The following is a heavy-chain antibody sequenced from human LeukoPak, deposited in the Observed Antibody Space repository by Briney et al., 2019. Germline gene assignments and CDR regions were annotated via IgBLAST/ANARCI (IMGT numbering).Heavy chain of an antibody. Sequence: PGGSLRLSCTASGFTFVDYFMNWVRQAPEKGLEWISDINVSGSTIHYADSVRGRFTISRDNAKKSLYLQLNSIRAEDTAVYYCARGRWFGELYPAAFDIWGQGTVVTVS. D-gene: IGHD3-10*01. CDR1: GFTFVDYF. CDR2: INVSGSTI. J-gene: IGHJ3*02. CDR3: ARGRWFGELYPAAFDI. V-gene: IGHV3-11*01.